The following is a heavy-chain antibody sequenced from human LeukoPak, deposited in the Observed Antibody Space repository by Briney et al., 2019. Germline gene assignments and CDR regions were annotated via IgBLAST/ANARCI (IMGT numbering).Heavy chain of an antibody. V-gene: IGHV4-34*01. D-gene: IGHD6-6*01. Sequence: SETLSLTCAVYGGSFSGYYWSWIRQPPGTGLEWIGEINHSGSTNYNPSLKSRVTISVDTSKNQFSLKLSSVTAADTAVYYCARGGVGIAARRFDYWGQGTLVTVSS. CDR2: INHSGST. CDR3: ARGGVGIAARRFDY. J-gene: IGHJ4*02. CDR1: GGSFSGYY.